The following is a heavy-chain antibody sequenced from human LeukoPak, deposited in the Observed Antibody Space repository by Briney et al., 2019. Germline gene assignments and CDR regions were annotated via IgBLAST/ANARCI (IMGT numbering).Heavy chain of an antibody. J-gene: IGHJ4*02. CDR1: GFTFSDYY. CDR3: ARDASWVLPKLANFDY. D-gene: IGHD1-26*01. Sequence: PGGSLRLSCAASGFTFSDYYMSWIRRAPGKGLEWVSYISSSGSTIYYADSVKGRFTISRDNAKNSLYLQMNSLRAEDTAVYYCARDASWVLPKLANFDYWGQGTLVTVSS. V-gene: IGHV3-11*04. CDR2: ISSSGSTI.